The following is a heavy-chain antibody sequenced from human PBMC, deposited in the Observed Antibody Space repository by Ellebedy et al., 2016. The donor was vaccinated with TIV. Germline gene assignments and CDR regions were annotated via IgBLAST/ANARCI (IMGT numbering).Heavy chain of an antibody. CDR1: GFTFSSYS. V-gene: IGHV3-48*04. CDR2: ISSSSSTI. CDR3: ARSYPGPDY. D-gene: IGHD3-16*02. J-gene: IGHJ4*02. Sequence: GESLKISXAASGFTFSSYSMNWVRQAPGKGLEWVSYISSSSSTIYYADSVKGRFTISRDNAKNSLYLQMNSLRAEDTAVYYCARSYPGPDYWGQGTLVTVSS.